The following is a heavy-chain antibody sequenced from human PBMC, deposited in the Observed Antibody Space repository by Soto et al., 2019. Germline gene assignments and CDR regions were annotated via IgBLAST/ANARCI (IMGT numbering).Heavy chain of an antibody. J-gene: IGHJ3*02. CDR1: GFTVSSNY. CDR3: ASLIVWWPNDAFDI. Sequence: PGGSLRLSCAASGFTVSSNYMSWVRQAPGKGLEWVSVIYSGGSTYYADSVKGRFTISRDNSKNTLYLQMNSLRAEDTAVYYRASLIVWWPNDAFDIWGQGTMVTVSS. V-gene: IGHV3-53*01. CDR2: IYSGGST. D-gene: IGHD2-21*01.